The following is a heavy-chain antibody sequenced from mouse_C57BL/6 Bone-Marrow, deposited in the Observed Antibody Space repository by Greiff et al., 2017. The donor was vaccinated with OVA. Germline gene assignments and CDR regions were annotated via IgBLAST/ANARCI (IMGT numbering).Heavy chain of an antibody. D-gene: IGHD1-1*01. CDR1: GYSFTDYN. V-gene: IGHV1-39*01. Sequence: VQLKQSGPELVKPGASVKISCKASGYSFTDYNMNWVKQSNGKSLEWIGVINPNYGTTSYNQKFKGKATLTVDQYSSTAYMQLNSLTSEDSAVYYCAFYYGSSYRYFDVWGTGTTVTGSS. CDR3: AFYYGSSYRYFDV. J-gene: IGHJ1*03. CDR2: INPNYGTT.